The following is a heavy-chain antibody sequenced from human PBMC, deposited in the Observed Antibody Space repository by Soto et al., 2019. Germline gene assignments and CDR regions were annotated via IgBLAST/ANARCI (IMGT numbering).Heavy chain of an antibody. CDR3: ATQRHHRSSVRGYYYYYGMEV. D-gene: IGHD6-6*01. Sequence: QVQLVQSGAEVQKPGSSVKVSCKASGGTFSSYAISWVRQAPGQGLEWMGGIIPIFGTANYAQEFQGRVTITADEPPSTAYMALSRLRSEDTAVYYFATQRHHRSSVRGYYYYYGMEVWGQGTTVPVSS. V-gene: IGHV1-69*01. J-gene: IGHJ6*02. CDR1: GGTFSSYA. CDR2: IIPIFGTA.